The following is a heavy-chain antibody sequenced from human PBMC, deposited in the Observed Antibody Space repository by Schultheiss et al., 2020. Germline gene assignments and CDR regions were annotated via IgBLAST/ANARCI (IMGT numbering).Heavy chain of an antibody. J-gene: IGHJ4*02. CDR2: ISGSGGST. V-gene: IGHV3-23*01. Sequence: GGSLRLSCAASGFTFSSYAMSWVRQAPGKGLEWVSAISGSGGSTYYADSVKGRFTISRDNSKNTLYLQMSSLRAEDTAVYYCARFFEQWPIDYWGQGTLVTVSS. D-gene: IGHD6-19*01. CDR1: GFTFSSYA. CDR3: ARFFEQWPIDY.